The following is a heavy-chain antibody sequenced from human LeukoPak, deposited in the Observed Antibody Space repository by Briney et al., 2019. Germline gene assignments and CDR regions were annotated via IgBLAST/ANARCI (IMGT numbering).Heavy chain of an antibody. V-gene: IGHV4-39*01. CDR3: ARGATALNWSDP. Sequence: SETLSLTCTVSGGSISSSSYYWGWIRQPPGRGLEYIGSLFYSGVSYYNPSLKSRVTMSVDTSKNQFSLKLSSVTAADTAVYYCARGATALNWSDPWGQGTLVTVSS. J-gene: IGHJ5*02. CDR1: GGSISSSSYY. CDR2: LFYSGVS. D-gene: IGHD3-16*01.